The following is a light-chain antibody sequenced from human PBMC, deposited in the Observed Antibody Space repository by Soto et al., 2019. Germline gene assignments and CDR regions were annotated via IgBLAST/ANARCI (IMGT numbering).Light chain of an antibody. CDR3: QQRSNWPRLT. J-gene: IGKJ4*01. CDR2: DAS. Sequence: EIVLTQSPATLSLSPGERATLSCRASQNVSSYLAWYQQKPGQAPRLLIYDASDRAIGIPARFSGSGSGTDFTLTISSLQPEDFAVYFCQQRSNWPRLTFGGGTKVEI. CDR1: QNVSSY. V-gene: IGKV3-11*01.